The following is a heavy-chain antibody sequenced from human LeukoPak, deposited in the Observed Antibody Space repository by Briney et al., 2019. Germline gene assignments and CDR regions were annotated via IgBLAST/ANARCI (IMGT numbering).Heavy chain of an antibody. CDR2: ISSSSSTI. CDR1: GFTFSSYS. J-gene: IGHJ3*02. Sequence: PGGSLRLSCAASGFTFSSYSMNWVRQAPGKGLEWVSYISSSSSTIYYADSVKGRFTISRDNAKNSLYLQMNSLRAEDTAVYYCARTYYDFWSGYSGAFDIWGQGTMVTVSS. D-gene: IGHD3-3*01. V-gene: IGHV3-48*01. CDR3: ARTYYDFWSGYSGAFDI.